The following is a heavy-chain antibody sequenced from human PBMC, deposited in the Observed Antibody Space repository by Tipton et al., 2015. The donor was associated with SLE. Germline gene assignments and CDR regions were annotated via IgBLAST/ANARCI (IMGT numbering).Heavy chain of an antibody. Sequence: TLSLTCTVSLYSIGSGFYWDWVRQAPGKGLEWVATMHHNGSTYYNPSLRSRVAVSMDTSRSQFSLRLKSVTAADTAVYYCATGHLDFWGQGRLVTVSS. D-gene: IGHD1-1*01. CDR1: LYSIGSGFY. J-gene: IGHJ4*02. CDR2: MHHNGST. V-gene: IGHV4-38-2*02. CDR3: ATGHLDF.